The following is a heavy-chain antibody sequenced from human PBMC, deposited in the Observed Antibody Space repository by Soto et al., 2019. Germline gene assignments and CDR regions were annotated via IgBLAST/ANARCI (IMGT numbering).Heavy chain of an antibody. Sequence: GGSLRLSCAASGFTFSSYWMSWVRQAPGKGLEWVANIKQDGSEKYYVDSVKGRFTISRDNAKNSLYLQMNGLRAEDTAVYYCAREPKEGIGYGMDVWGQGTTVTVSS. CDR2: IKQDGSEK. V-gene: IGHV3-7*05. J-gene: IGHJ6*02. CDR1: GFTFSSYW. CDR3: AREPKEGIGYGMDV.